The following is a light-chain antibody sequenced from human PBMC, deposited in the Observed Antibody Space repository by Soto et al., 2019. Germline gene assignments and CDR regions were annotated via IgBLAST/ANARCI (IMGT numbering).Light chain of an antibody. Sequence: EIVLTQSPGTLSLSPGERATLSCRASQSVSSSYLAWYQQKPGQAPRLLIYGASSRATGIPDRFSGSGSGTDYTLTIRRLEPVDFGVYYCQQYSSPPRTFGQGTKVEIK. CDR3: QQYSSPPRT. J-gene: IGKJ1*01. V-gene: IGKV3-20*01. CDR1: QSVSSSY. CDR2: GAS.